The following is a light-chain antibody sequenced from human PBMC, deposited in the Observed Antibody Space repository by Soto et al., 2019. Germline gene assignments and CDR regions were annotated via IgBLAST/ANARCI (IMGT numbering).Light chain of an antibody. J-gene: IGKJ5*01. V-gene: IGKV1-39*01. Sequence: DIQMTQSPSSLSASVGDRVTITCRASQSISSYLNWYQQKPGKAPNLLMYIASNLQSGVPSRFSGSGSGTDFTLTISSLQPEDFATYYCQQSYSTPISFGQGTRLE. CDR2: IAS. CDR1: QSISSY. CDR3: QQSYSTPIS.